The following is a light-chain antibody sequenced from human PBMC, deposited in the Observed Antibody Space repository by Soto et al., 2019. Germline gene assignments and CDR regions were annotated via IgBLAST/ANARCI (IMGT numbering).Light chain of an antibody. Sequence: EIVLTQSPGTLSLSPGERATLSCRASQSVSSSYLAWYQQKPGQPPRLLIYGASSRATGIPVRFSGSGSGTDFTLTITRREPEDFAVYYCQHYRTSFGGGTKVEIK. J-gene: IGKJ4*01. CDR3: QHYRTS. V-gene: IGKV3-20*01. CDR2: GAS. CDR1: QSVSSSY.